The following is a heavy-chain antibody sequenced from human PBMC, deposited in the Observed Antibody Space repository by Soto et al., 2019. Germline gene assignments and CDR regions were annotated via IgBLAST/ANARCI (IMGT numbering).Heavy chain of an antibody. D-gene: IGHD3-3*01. Sequence: SVKVSCKASGGTFSSYAISWVRQAPGQGLEWMGGIIPIFGTANYAQKFQGRVTITADESTSTAYMELSSLRSEDTAVYYCARDNRDTIFGVVNYYGLDVWGQGTTVTVSS. CDR1: GGTFSSYA. V-gene: IGHV1-69*13. CDR2: IIPIFGTA. J-gene: IGHJ6*02. CDR3: ARDNRDTIFGVVNYYGLDV.